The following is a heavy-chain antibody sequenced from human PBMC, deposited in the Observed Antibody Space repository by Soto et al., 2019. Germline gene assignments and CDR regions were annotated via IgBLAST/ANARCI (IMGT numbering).Heavy chain of an antibody. Sequence: SVKVSCKASGFTFTSSAVQWVRQARGQRLEWIGWIVVGSGNTNCAQKFQERVTITRDMSTSTAYMELSSLRSEDTAVYYCARGLSYDYVWGSYRGHAFDIWGQGTMVTVSS. CDR2: IVVGSGNT. V-gene: IGHV1-58*01. D-gene: IGHD3-16*02. J-gene: IGHJ3*02. CDR1: GFTFTSSA. CDR3: ARGLSYDYVWGSYRGHAFDI.